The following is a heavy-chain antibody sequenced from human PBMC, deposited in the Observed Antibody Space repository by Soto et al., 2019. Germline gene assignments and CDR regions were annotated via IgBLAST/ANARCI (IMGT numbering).Heavy chain of an antibody. CDR2: ISGSGST. D-gene: IGHD6-6*01. CDR1: GFTFSSYA. Sequence: GGSLRLSCAASGFTFSSYAMSWVRQAPGKGLEWVSAISGSGSTYYADSVKGRFTISRDNSKNTLYLQMNSLRAEDTAVYYCAKGGRAAPFDYWGQGTLVTVSS. V-gene: IGHV3-23*01. CDR3: AKGGRAAPFDY. J-gene: IGHJ4*02.